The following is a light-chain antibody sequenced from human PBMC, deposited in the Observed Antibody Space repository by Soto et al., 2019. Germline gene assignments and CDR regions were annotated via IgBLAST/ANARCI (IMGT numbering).Light chain of an antibody. CDR1: SSDVGGYNY. J-gene: IGLJ1*01. CDR2: EVS. V-gene: IGLV2-14*01. CDR3: SSYTSSSTGYV. Sequence: SVLTQPASVSGSLGQSITISCTGTSSDVGGYNYVSWYQQHPGKAPKLMIYEVSNRPSGVSNRFSGSKSGNTASLTISGLQAEDEADYYCSSYTSSSTGYVFGTGTKVTVL.